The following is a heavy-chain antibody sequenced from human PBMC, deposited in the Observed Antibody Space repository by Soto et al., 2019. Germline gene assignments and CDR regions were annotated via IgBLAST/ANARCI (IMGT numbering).Heavy chain of an antibody. D-gene: IGHD1-1*01. CDR3: VRHGRLQLRPFDY. Sequence: QVQLQESGPGLVKTSETLSLTCAVSGFSISSAYYWGWIRQPPGKGLDWIGTVYHGVTAFYNPSLRSRVTISVDTSKNQFSLNLTSVTASDSSMYYCVRHGRLQLRPFDYWGQGALVTVSS. CDR1: GFSISSAYY. CDR2: VYHGVTA. J-gene: IGHJ4*02. V-gene: IGHV4-38-2*01.